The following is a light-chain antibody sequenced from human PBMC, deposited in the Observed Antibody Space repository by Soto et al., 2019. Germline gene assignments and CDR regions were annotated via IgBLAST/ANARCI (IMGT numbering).Light chain of an antibody. CDR2: SNN. CDR3: AAWDDSLNGPYV. CDR1: SSNIGSNT. Sequence: QSVLTQPPSASGTPGQRVTISCSGSSSNIGSNTVNWYQQLPGTAPKLLIYSNNQRPSGVPDRVSGSKSGPSASLAISGLQSEDEADYYCAAWDDSLNGPYVFGTGTKLTVL. V-gene: IGLV1-44*01. J-gene: IGLJ1*01.